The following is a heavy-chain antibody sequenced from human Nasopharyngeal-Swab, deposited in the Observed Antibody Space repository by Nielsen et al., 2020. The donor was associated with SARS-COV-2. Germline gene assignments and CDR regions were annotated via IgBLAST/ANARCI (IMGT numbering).Heavy chain of an antibody. CDR3: ARHSTTVTTVYYYGMDV. D-gene: IGHD4-17*01. V-gene: IGHV5-51*01. CDR1: GYSFTSYW. Sequence: GESLKISCKGSGYSFTSYWICWVRQMPGKGLEWMGIIYPGDSDTRYSPSFQGQVTISADKSLSTAYLQWSSLKASDTAMYYCARHSTTVTTVYYYGMDVWGQGTTVTVSS. J-gene: IGHJ6*02. CDR2: IYPGDSDT.